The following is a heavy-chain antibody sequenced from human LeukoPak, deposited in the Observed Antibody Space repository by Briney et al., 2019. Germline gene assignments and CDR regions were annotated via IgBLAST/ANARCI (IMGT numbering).Heavy chain of an antibody. CDR2: IKKDGSVR. Sequence: PGGSLRLSCAASGFAFDIYWMTWVRQAPGKGLEWVANIKKDGSVRQYVDAVRGRFAVSRDNAKNSLYLQMTSLRADDTAVYYCVSLRVSTVRDSFDLWGQGTMVTVSS. CDR3: VSLRVSTVRDSFDL. V-gene: IGHV3-7*01. J-gene: IGHJ3*01. CDR1: GFAFDIYW. D-gene: IGHD3-10*01.